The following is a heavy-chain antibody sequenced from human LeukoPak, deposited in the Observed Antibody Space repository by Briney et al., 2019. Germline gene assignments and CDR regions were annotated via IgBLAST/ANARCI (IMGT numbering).Heavy chain of an antibody. V-gene: IGHV3-23*01. CDR3: AKDPTMIVVVIPDY. J-gene: IGHJ4*02. CDR1: GFTFSSYP. D-gene: IGHD3-22*01. CDR2: ISGSGGST. Sequence: PGGSLRLSCAASGFTFSSYPMSWVRQAPGKGLEGVSAISGSGGSTYYADSVKGRFTISRDNSKNTLYLQMNSLRAEDTAVYYCAKDPTMIVVVIPDYWGQGTLVTVSS.